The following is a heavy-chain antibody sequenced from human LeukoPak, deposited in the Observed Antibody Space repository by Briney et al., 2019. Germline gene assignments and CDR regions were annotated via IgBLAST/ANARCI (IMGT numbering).Heavy chain of an antibody. V-gene: IGHV1-46*01. Sequence: ASVTVSCTASGYTFTSYYMHWVRQAPGQGLEWMGIINPSGGSTSYAQKFQGRVTMTRDTSTSTVYMELSSLRSEDTAVYYCARDAGATTPSPDYWGQGTLVTVSS. CDR2: INPSGGST. D-gene: IGHD1-26*01. CDR3: ARDAGATTPSPDY. CDR1: GYTFTSYY. J-gene: IGHJ4*02.